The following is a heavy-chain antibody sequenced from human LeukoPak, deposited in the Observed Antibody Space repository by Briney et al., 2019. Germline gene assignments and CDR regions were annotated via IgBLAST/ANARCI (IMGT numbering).Heavy chain of an antibody. CDR3: ARDLKRGYSSGRYSWGTGSSNDF. Sequence: ASVKVSCKASGYTFTSYGISWVRQAPGQGLEWMGWISAYNGNTNYAQKLQGRGTMTTDTSTSTTYMELRSLRSDDTAVYYCARDLKRGYSSGRYSWGTGSSNDFWGQGTLVTVSS. D-gene: IGHD6-19*01. CDR1: GYTFTSYG. V-gene: IGHV1-18*01. J-gene: IGHJ4*02. CDR2: ISAYNGNT.